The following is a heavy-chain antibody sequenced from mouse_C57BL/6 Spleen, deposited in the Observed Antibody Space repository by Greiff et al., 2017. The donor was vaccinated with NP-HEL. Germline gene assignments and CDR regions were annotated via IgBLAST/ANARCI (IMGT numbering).Heavy chain of an antibody. Sequence: EVKLQESGPGLVKPSQSLSLTCSVTGYSITSGYYWNWIRQFPGNKLEWMGYISYDGSNNYNPSLKNRISITRDTSKNQFFLKLNSGTTEDTATYYCARDGSSYGWYFDVWGTGTTVTVSS. CDR2: ISYDGSN. J-gene: IGHJ1*03. CDR3: ARDGSSYGWYFDV. D-gene: IGHD1-1*01. CDR1: GYSITSGYY. V-gene: IGHV3-6*01.